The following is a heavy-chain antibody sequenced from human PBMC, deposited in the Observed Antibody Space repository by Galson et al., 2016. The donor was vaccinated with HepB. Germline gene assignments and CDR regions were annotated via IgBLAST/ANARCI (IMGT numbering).Heavy chain of an antibody. CDR1: GFTFSSYG. CDR3: AKGYGLWDY. J-gene: IGHJ4*02. D-gene: IGHD5-18*01. Sequence: SLRLSCAASGFTFSSYGMHWVRQAPGKELEWVAVISYDGSNKYYADSVKGRFTISRDNSKNTLYLQMNSLRAEDTAVYYCAKGYGLWDYWGQGTLVTVSS. V-gene: IGHV3-30*18. CDR2: ISYDGSNK.